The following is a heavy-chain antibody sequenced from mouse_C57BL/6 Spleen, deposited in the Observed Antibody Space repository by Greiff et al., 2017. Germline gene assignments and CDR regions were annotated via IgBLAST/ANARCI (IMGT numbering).Heavy chain of an antibody. CDR3: ARGRDYYGSSYGY. V-gene: IGHV1-54*01. D-gene: IGHD1-1*01. CDR1: GYAFTNYL. CDR2: INPGSGGT. J-gene: IGHJ2*01. Sequence: QVQLQQSGAELVRPGTSVKVSCKASGYAFTNYLIEWVKQRPGQGLEWIGVINPGSGGTNYNEKFKGKATLTADKSSSTAYMQLSSLTSEDSAVYFCARGRDYYGSSYGYWGQGTTLTVPS.